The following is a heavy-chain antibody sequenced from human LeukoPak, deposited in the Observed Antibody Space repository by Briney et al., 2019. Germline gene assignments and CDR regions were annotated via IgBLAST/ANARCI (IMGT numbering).Heavy chain of an antibody. V-gene: IGHV3-72*01. CDR1: GFTLSDRY. CDR2: TRNKANSYTT. Sequence: GGSLRLSCAASGFTLSDRYMDWVRRAPGKGLEWVGRTRNKANSYTTQYAASVKGRFTISRDDSKNSLYLQMNSLKTEDTAVYYCAREVVGATEFDSWGQGTLVTVSS. D-gene: IGHD1-26*01. CDR3: AREVVGATEFDS. J-gene: IGHJ4*02.